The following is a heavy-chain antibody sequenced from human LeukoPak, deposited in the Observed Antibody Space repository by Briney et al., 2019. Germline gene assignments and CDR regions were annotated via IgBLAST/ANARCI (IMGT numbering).Heavy chain of an antibody. J-gene: IGHJ6*02. CDR1: GYSFTGYW. Sequence: GESLKISCKGSGYSFTGYWIGWVRQMPGKGLEWMGIIYPGDSDTRYSPSFQGQVTISADKSISTAYLQWSSLKASDTAMYYCARQEIDYYYGMDVWGQGTTVTVSS. CDR2: IYPGDSDT. V-gene: IGHV5-51*01. CDR3: ARQEIDYYYGMDV. D-gene: IGHD5-24*01.